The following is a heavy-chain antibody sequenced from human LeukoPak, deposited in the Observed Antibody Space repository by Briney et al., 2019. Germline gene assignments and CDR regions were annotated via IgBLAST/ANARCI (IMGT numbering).Heavy chain of an antibody. J-gene: IGHJ5*02. CDR2: INPNSGGT. Sequence: ASVKVSCKASGYTFTGYYMHWVRQAPGQGLEWMGWINPNSGGTNYAQKFQGRVTMTRDTSISTAYMELSRLRSDDTAVYYCARREYDILTGYHRWGQGTLVTVSS. CDR3: ARREYDILTGYHR. V-gene: IGHV1-2*02. D-gene: IGHD3-9*01. CDR1: GYTFTGYY.